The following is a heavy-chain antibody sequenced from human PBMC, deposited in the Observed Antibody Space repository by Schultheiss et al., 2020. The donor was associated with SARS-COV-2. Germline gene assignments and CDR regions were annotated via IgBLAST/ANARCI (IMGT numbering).Heavy chain of an antibody. D-gene: IGHD2-15*01. CDR1: GFTFSSYA. CDR3: AKRGYCSGGSCYSGYYYYYMDV. CDR2: ISGSGGST. J-gene: IGHJ6*03. Sequence: GGSLRLSCIASGFTFSSYAMSWDRQAPGKGLEWVSAISGSGGSTYYADSVKGRFTISRDNSKNTLYLQMNSLRAEDTAVYYCAKRGYCSGGSCYSGYYYYYMDVWGKGTTVTVSS. V-gene: IGHV3-23*01.